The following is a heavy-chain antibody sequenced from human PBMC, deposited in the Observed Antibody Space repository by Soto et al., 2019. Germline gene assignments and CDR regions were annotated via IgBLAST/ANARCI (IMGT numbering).Heavy chain of an antibody. CDR3: ARAVAVAADFDY. CDR1: GYTFTGYA. CDR2: INAGNGNT. D-gene: IGHD6-19*01. J-gene: IGHJ4*02. Sequence: APVKVSCKASGYTFTGYAMHWVRQAPGQRLEWMGWINAGNGNTKYSQKFQGRVTITRDTSASAAYMELSSLSSEDTAVYYCARAVAVAADFDYWGQGTLVTVSS. V-gene: IGHV1-3*01.